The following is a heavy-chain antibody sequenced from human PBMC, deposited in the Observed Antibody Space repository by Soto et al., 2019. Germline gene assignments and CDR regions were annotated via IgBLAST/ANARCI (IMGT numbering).Heavy chain of an antibody. Sequence: SETLSLTCTVSGGPISSSSYYWGWIRQPPGKGLEWIGSIYYSGSTYYNPSLKSRVTISVDTSKNQFSLKLSSVTAADTAVYYCASLTYYDFWSGYSAYYGMDVWGQGTTVTVSS. D-gene: IGHD3-3*01. V-gene: IGHV4-39*01. J-gene: IGHJ6*02. CDR2: IYYSGST. CDR3: ASLTYYDFWSGYSAYYGMDV. CDR1: GGPISSSSYY.